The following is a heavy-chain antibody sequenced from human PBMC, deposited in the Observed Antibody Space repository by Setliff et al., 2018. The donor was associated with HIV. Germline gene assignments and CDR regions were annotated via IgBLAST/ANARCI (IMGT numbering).Heavy chain of an antibody. V-gene: IGHV4-38-2*01. CDR2: IYHSGST. Sequence: SETLSLTCAVSGYSISSGYYWGWIRQPPGKGLEWIGSIYHSGSTYYNPSLKSRVTISVDTSKNQFSLKLSSVTAADTAVYYCARPSLGIGGGSIFDYWGQGILVTVSS. J-gene: IGHJ4*02. D-gene: IGHD3-16*01. CDR1: GYSISSGYY. CDR3: ARPSLGIGGGSIFDY.